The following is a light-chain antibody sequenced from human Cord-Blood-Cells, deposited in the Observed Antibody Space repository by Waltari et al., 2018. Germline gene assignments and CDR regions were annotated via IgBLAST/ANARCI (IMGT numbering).Light chain of an antibody. CDR3: QQRSNWPLT. CDR2: DAS. CDR1: QSVSSY. J-gene: IGKJ4*01. V-gene: IGKV3-11*01. Sequence: EIVLTQPPATLSLSPGERATISCRASQSVSSYLAWYQQKPGQAPRLLIDDASNRATGIPARCSGSGSGTDFTPTISSLEPEDFAVYYCQQRSNWPLTFGGGTKVEIK.